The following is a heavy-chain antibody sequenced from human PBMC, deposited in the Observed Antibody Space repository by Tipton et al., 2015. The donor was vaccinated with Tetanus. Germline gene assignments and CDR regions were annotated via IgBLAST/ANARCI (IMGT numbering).Heavy chain of an antibody. J-gene: IGHJ6*02. V-gene: IGHV3-9*01. CDR3: AKAVSYYGMHV. CDR1: GFTFDDYA. D-gene: IGHD5/OR15-5a*01. Sequence: SLRLSCAASGFTFDDYAMHWVRQAPGKGLEWVSGISWNSGSIGYADSVKGRFTISRDNAKNSLYLQMNSLRAEDTALYYCAKAVSYYGMHVWGQGTTVTVSS. CDR2: ISWNSGSI.